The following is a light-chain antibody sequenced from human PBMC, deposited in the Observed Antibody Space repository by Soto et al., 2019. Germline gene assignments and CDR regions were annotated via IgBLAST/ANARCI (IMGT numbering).Light chain of an antibody. V-gene: IGKV3-15*01. CDR3: QQSNNWPQT. CDR1: QNVATN. J-gene: IGKJ1*01. Sequence: EAVLTQSPATLSVSPGEGATLSCRASQNVATNLAWYQQRPGQAPRLLIYGSSKRAIGLPARFSGSGSGTEFTLTIASLQSEDFAVYYCQQSNNWPQTFGQGTKVEIK. CDR2: GSS.